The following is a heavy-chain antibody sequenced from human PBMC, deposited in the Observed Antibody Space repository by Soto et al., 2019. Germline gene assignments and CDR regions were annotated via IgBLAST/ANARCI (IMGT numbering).Heavy chain of an antibody. Sequence: GSLRLSCVASGFTFSDYGIHWVRQAPDKGLEWVAVVWFDGSIQYYGDSVKGRFTISRDNSNNTVDLQMNNLRAEDTAVYYCARVDFGGNSYYFDYWGQGTPVTVSS. D-gene: IGHD1-7*01. V-gene: IGHV3-33*01. J-gene: IGHJ4*02. CDR1: GFTFSDYG. CDR2: VWFDGSIQ. CDR3: ARVDFGGNSYYFDY.